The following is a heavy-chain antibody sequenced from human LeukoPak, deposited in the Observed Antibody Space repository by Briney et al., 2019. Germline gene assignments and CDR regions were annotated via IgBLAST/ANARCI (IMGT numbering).Heavy chain of an antibody. CDR1: GYTFTGYG. Sequence: ASVKVSCKASGYTFTGYGISWVRQAPGQGLEWMGWISAYNGNTNYAQKLQGRVTMTTDTSTSTAYMELRSLRSDDTAVYYCARDSSGYYFDYYYGMDVWGQGTTVTVSS. J-gene: IGHJ6*02. V-gene: IGHV1-18*01. CDR3: ARDSSGYYFDYYYGMDV. CDR2: ISAYNGNT. D-gene: IGHD3-22*01.